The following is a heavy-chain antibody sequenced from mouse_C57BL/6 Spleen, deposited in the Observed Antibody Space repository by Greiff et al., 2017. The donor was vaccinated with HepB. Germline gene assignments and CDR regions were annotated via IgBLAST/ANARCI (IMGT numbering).Heavy chain of an antibody. CDR1: GFTFSNYW. D-gene: IGHD1-1*01. J-gene: IGHJ4*01. Sequence: EVMLVESGGGLVQPGGSMKLSCVASGFTFSNYWMNWVRQSPEKGLEWVAQIRLKSDNYATHYAESVKGRFTISRDDSKSSVYLQMNNLRAEDTGIYYCTGYGSSQYYYAMDYWGQGTSVTVSS. V-gene: IGHV6-3*01. CDR3: TGYGSSQYYYAMDY. CDR2: IRLKSDNYAT.